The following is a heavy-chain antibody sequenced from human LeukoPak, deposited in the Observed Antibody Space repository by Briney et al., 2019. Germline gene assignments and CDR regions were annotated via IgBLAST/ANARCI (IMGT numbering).Heavy chain of an antibody. D-gene: IGHD2-15*01. V-gene: IGHV4-4*07. CDR1: GGSFSGYY. Sequence: SETLSLTCAVYGGSFSGYYWSWIRQPAGKGLEWIGRIYTSGSTNYNPSLKSRVTMSVDTSKNQFSLKLSSVTAADTAVYYCARDLYLAEDYWGQGTLVTVSS. CDR3: ARDLYLAEDY. J-gene: IGHJ4*02. CDR2: IYTSGST.